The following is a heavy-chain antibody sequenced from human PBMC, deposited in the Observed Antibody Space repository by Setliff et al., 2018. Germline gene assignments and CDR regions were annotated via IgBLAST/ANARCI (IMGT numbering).Heavy chain of an antibody. Sequence: SETLSLTCTVSGGSISSYNWSWIRQPPGKGLEWIGNIYYSGSTYYSPSLKSRVTISVDTSKNQFSLKLSSVTAADTAVYYCAREDGPNYYYYYMDIWGKGTTVTVSS. CDR1: GGSISSYN. J-gene: IGHJ6*03. V-gene: IGHV4-59*04. D-gene: IGHD2-15*01. CDR3: AREDGPNYYYYYMDI. CDR2: IYYSGST.